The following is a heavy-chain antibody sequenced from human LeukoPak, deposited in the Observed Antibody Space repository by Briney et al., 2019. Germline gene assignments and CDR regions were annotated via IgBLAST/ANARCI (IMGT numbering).Heavy chain of an antibody. Sequence: GGSLRLSCAASGLTFSSHWMHWVRQAPGKGLVWVSRITNDGSSTTYADSVKGRFTISRDNSKNTLYLQMNSLRAEDTAVYYCSGSYGGSDYWGQGTLVTVSS. J-gene: IGHJ4*02. CDR3: SGSYGGSDY. V-gene: IGHV3-74*01. CDR1: GLTFSSHW. D-gene: IGHD1-26*01. CDR2: ITNDGSST.